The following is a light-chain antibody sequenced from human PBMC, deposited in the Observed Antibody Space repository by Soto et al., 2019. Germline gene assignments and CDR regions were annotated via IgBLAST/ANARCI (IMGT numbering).Light chain of an antibody. V-gene: IGLV1-51*01. J-gene: IGLJ2*01. CDR2: DNG. CDR3: ETWDSSVRAVV. CDR1: SSNIGKNY. Sequence: QSVLTQPPSVSAAPGQKVTISCSGSSSNIGKNYVSWYQQLPGTAPKVLIYDNGKRPSGIPDRFSGSKSGTSATLGITGLQTGDEADYYCETWDSSVRAVVLGGGTKVTVL.